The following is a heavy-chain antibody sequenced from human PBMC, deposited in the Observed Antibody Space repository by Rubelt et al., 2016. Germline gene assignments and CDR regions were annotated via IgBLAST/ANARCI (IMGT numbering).Heavy chain of an antibody. CDR2: ISYSGST. CDR1: GGSVSSSSYY. J-gene: IGHJ4*02. D-gene: IGHD3-22*01. Sequence: QLQLQESGPGLVKPSETLSLTCTVSGGSVSSSSYYWGWIRQPPGKGLEWIGSISYSGSTYYNPSLKSRVTVSVETSKNQFALKLSSVTAADTAVYYCARRRVSSYYDYTSYYYVDYWGQGTLVTVSS. CDR3: ARRRVSSYYDYTSYYYVDY. V-gene: IGHV4-39*07.